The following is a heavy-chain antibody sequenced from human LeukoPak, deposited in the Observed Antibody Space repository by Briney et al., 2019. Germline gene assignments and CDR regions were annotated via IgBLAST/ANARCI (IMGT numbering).Heavy chain of an antibody. Sequence: ASVKVSCKASGYSLTIYYMHWVRHAPGQGLEWMVIIKPSGGSTSYAQKFQDRVTMTRDTSTSTVYMELSSLRSEDTAVYYCARVHDSDWYFDYWGQGTLVTVSS. CDR1: GYSLTIYY. D-gene: IGHD6-19*01. CDR2: IKPSGGST. V-gene: IGHV1-46*01. CDR3: ARVHDSDWYFDY. J-gene: IGHJ4*02.